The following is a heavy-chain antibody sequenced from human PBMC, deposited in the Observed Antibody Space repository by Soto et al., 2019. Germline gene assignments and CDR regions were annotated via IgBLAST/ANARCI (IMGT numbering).Heavy chain of an antibody. Sequence: LRPSYAASGXTFSSYYMNWVRQAQGKGLEWVSYISYSGTTIYYADSVKGRFTISRDHDKNSLYLQMNSLRVEDTAVYYCARSGSVHGAFDIWGPGTMGTVSS. CDR3: ARSGSVHGAFDI. D-gene: IGHD3-10*01. V-gene: IGHV3-48*03. CDR2: ISYSGTTI. CDR1: GXTFSSYY. J-gene: IGHJ3*02.